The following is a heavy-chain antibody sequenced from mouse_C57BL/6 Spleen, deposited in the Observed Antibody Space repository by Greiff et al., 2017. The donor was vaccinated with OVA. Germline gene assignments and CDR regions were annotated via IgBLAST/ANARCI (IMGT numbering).Heavy chain of an antibody. CDR1: GFSFNTYA. CDR2: IRSKSNNYAT. J-gene: IGHJ2*01. D-gene: IGHD1-1*01. CDR3: VRGYGSSLYFDY. Sequence: EVKLVESGGGLVQPKGSLKLSCAASGFSFNTYAMNWVRQAPGKGLEWVARIRSKSNNYATYYADSVKDRFTISRDDSESMLYLQMNNLKTEDTAMYYCVRGYGSSLYFDYWGQGTTLTVSS. V-gene: IGHV10-1*01.